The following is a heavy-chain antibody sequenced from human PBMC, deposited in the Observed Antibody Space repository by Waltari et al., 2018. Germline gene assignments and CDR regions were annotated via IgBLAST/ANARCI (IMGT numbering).Heavy chain of an antibody. D-gene: IGHD3-22*01. CDR2: IYYSGST. CDR1: GGSISSHY. V-gene: IGHV4-59*11. CDR3: ARLFGGWYYDSSGYSVADY. J-gene: IGHJ4*02. Sequence: QVQLQESGPGLVKPSETLSLTCPVSGGSISSHYWSWIRQPPGKGLEWIGYIYYSGSTNYNPSLKSRVTISVDTSKNQFSLKLSSVTAADTAVYYCARLFGGWYYDSSGYSVADYWGQGTLVTVSS.